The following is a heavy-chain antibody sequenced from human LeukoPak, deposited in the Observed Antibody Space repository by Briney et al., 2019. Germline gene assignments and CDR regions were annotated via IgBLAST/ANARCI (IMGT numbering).Heavy chain of an antibody. D-gene: IGHD1-1*01. Sequence: GGSLRLSCAASGFTFSTYAMHWVRQAPGKGLEWVAVISYDGSNRYYADSVKGRFTISRDNSKNTLYLQMNSLRAEDTAVYYCARAPGYGAAYYFDYWGQGTLVTVSS. V-gene: IGHV3-30*04. CDR1: GFTFSTYA. CDR3: ARAPGYGAAYYFDY. J-gene: IGHJ4*02. CDR2: ISYDGSNR.